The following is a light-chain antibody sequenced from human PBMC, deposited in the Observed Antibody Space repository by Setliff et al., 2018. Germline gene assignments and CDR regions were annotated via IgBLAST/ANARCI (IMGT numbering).Light chain of an antibody. CDR3: QSYDISLSGYV. CDR1: GSNIGAGSD. Sequence: QSALAQPASVSGAPGQRVTISCTGSGSNIGAGSDVHWYQFLPGTAPKLLIYGNMNRPSGVPDRFSGSKSATSASLAISGLQAEDEADYYCQSYDISLSGYVFGTGTKVTVL. V-gene: IGLV1-40*01. CDR2: GNM. J-gene: IGLJ1*01.